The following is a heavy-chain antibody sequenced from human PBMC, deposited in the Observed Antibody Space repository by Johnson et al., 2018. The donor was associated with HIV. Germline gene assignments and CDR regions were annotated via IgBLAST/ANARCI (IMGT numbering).Heavy chain of an antibody. D-gene: IGHD5-12*01. Sequence: QVQLVESGGGVVQSGRSLRLSCAASGFTFGDSAIHWVRQAPGKGLEWVAVLSYDGSNEYYADSVKGRFTISRDNSKNTLYLQMNSLRAEDTAVYYCAKEGRYVEGAFDIWGQGTMVTVSS. CDR3: AKEGRYVEGAFDI. CDR1: GFTFGDSA. V-gene: IGHV3-30-3*01. CDR2: LSYDGSNE. J-gene: IGHJ3*02.